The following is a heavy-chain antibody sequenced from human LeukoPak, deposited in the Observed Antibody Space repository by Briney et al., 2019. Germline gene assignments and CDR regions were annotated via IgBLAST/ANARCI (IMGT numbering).Heavy chain of an antibody. CDR2: IYHSGST. V-gene: IGHV4-30-2*01. Sequence: SETLSLTCAVSGGSISSGGYSWSWIRQPPGKGLEWIGYIYHSGSTYHNPSLKSRVTISVDRSKNQFSLKLSSVTAADTAVYYCARARSYGSGSYYLYYFDYWGQGTLVTVSS. CDR1: GGSISSGGYS. J-gene: IGHJ4*02. D-gene: IGHD3-10*01. CDR3: ARARSYGSGSYYLYYFDY.